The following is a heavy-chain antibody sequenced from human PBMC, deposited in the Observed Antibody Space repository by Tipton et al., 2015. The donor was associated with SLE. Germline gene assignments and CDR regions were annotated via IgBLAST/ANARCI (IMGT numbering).Heavy chain of an antibody. D-gene: IGHD5-24*01. CDR1: GFTFSDYY. CDR2: ISSSGSTI. Sequence: SLRLSCAASGFTFSDYYMSWIRQAPGKGLEWVSYISSSGSTIYYAASVKGRFTISRDNAKNSLYLQMNSLRADDTAVYYCARDRGDGYTPGYFDYWGQGTLVTVSS. J-gene: IGHJ4*02. CDR3: ARDRGDGYTPGYFDY. V-gene: IGHV3-11*01.